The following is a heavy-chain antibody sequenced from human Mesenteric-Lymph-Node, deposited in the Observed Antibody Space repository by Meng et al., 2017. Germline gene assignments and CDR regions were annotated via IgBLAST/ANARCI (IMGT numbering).Heavy chain of an antibody. Sequence: GGSLRLSCAASGFTFRNYWMSWVRQAPGTGLEWVANIKQDGSEKYYVDSVKGRFTISRDNAKNSLYLQMNSLRAEDTAVYYCARDYHQGSGRYFDLWGRGTLVTVSS. CDR2: IKQDGSEK. V-gene: IGHV3-7*01. CDR3: ARDYHQGSGRYFDL. J-gene: IGHJ2*01. CDR1: GFTFRNYW. D-gene: IGHD6-19*01.